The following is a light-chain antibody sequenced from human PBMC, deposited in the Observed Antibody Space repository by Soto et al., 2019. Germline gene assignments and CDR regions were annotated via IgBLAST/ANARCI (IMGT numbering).Light chain of an antibody. CDR3: CSYAGTYTGV. CDR1: SSNIGAGYD. Sequence: QSVLTQPPSVSGAPGQRVTISCTGSSSNIGAGYDVHWYQQRPGTAPKLLIFGNINRPSGVPDRFSGSKSGTSASLAITGLQAEDEGDYYCCSYAGTYTGVFGTGTKVTVL. J-gene: IGLJ1*01. V-gene: IGLV1-40*01. CDR2: GNI.